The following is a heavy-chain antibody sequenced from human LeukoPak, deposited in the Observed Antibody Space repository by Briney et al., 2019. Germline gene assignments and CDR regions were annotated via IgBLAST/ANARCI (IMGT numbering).Heavy chain of an antibody. J-gene: IGHJ4*02. Sequence: GGSLRLSCAASGFTFSGSGMHWVRQAPGKGLEWVAFIRYHGNDKYYADSVKGRFTISRDNSKNTLYLEVISLTAEDTAVYYCAKDDAWLRFGEWSQGTLVTVSS. CDR2: IRYHGNDK. V-gene: IGHV3-30*02. CDR3: AKDDAWLRFGE. CDR1: GFTFSGSG. D-gene: IGHD3-10*01.